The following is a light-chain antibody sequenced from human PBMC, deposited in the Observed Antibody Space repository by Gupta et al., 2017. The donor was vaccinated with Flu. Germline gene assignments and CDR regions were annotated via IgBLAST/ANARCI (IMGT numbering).Light chain of an antibody. Sequence: SVTISCSVTSSEVGASNRACWHQQPPGTAPNLMIYDANIRSSGVPDRFSGSKPGNTAALTISGRQAEDEAHYYCVSYTRSSNVVFGGGTKLTVL. CDR1: SSEVGASNR. CDR3: VSYTRSSNVV. CDR2: DAN. V-gene: IGLV2-18*02. J-gene: IGLJ2*01.